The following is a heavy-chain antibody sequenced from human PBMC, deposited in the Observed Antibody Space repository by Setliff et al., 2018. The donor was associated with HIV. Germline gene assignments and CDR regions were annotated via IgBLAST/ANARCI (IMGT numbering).Heavy chain of an antibody. V-gene: IGHV4-61*09. Sequence: PSETLSLTCTVSGGSMNSDSYSWTWLRQPAGKGPELIGHIYVGGSVIYNPSLASRVTISMVPSKNQFSLDLSSVTAADTAKYYCARAKTIGVSAVFFDPWGQVRPVTVSS. J-gene: IGHJ5*02. CDR1: GGSMNSDSYS. CDR2: IYVGGSV. D-gene: IGHD3-3*01. CDR3: ARAKTIGVSAVFFDP.